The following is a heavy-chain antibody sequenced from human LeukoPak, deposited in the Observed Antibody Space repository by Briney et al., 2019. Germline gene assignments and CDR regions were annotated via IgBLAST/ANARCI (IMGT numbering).Heavy chain of an antibody. CDR1: GGTFSSYA. CDR2: IIPIFGTA. CDR3: ARGRDFWSGYYDTNPYYYYYYMDV. D-gene: IGHD3-3*01. V-gene: IGHV1-69*05. J-gene: IGHJ6*03. Sequence: GASVKVSCKASGGTFSSYAISWVRQAPGQGLEWMGGIIPIFGTANYAQKFQGRVTITTDESTSTAYMELSSLRSEGTAVYYCARGRDFWSGYYDTNPYYYYYYMDVWGKGTTVTVSS.